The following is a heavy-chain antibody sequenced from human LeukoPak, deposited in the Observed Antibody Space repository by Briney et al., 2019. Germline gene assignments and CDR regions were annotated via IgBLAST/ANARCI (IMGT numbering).Heavy chain of an antibody. D-gene: IGHD2-2*01. J-gene: IGHJ5*02. Sequence: SETLSLTCAVSGGSISSSNWWSWVRQPPGKGLAWIGEIDHRGSSNYIPSLKSRVTISVDKSKNQFSLKLSSVTAVDTAVYYCARLGGLVYCPSSSGRGNWFDPWGQGTLVTVSS. CDR3: ARLGGLVYCPSSSGRGNWFDP. CDR1: GGSISSSNW. CDR2: IDHRGSS. V-gene: IGHV4-4*02.